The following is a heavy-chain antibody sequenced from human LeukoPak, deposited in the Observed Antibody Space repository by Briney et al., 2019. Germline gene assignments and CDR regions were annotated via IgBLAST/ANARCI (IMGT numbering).Heavy chain of an antibody. J-gene: IGHJ4*02. Sequence: GGSLRLSCAASGFTFSSYAMSWIRQAPGKGLEWVSAISGSGDSTYYGDSVKGRFTISRDNSKNTLYLQMNSLRAEDTAVYYCAKTRPLDSSSWSHGDYWGQGTLVTVSS. CDR2: ISGSGDST. CDR3: AKTRPLDSSSWSHGDY. D-gene: IGHD6-13*01. V-gene: IGHV3-23*01. CDR1: GFTFSSYA.